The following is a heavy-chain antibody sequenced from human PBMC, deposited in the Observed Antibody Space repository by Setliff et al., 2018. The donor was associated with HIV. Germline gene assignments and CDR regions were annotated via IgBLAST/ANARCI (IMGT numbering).Heavy chain of an antibody. CDR2: INHSGST. V-gene: IGHV4-39*07. D-gene: IGHD6-13*01. Sequence: PSETLSLTCTVSGGSISSSSYYWGWVRQTPGKGLEWIGEINHSGSTNYNPSLKSRVTISVDTSKNQFSLQLSSVTAADTAVYYCARGRAAAVGRLWFDPWGQGTLVTVSS. CDR3: ARGRAAAVGRLWFDP. CDR1: GGSISSSSYY. J-gene: IGHJ5*02.